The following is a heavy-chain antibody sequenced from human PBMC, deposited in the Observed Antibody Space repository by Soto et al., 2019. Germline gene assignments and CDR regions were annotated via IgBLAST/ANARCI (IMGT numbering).Heavy chain of an antibody. CDR1: GFSFADYW. J-gene: IGHJ3*02. Sequence: GESLKISCKGSGFSFADYWIAWVRQMPGKGLECMGIINPGDSDTRYSPSFQGQVTLSVDKSISTAYLQWRSLKASDTAIYFCAIEKVGAASVHVFDIWGQGTMVTVSS. CDR3: AIEKVGAASVHVFDI. V-gene: IGHV5-51*01. CDR2: INPGDSDT. D-gene: IGHD1-26*01.